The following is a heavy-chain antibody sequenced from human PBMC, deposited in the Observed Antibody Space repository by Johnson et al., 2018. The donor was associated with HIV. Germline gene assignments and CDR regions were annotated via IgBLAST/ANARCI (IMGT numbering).Heavy chain of an antibody. CDR3: ARASDAFDI. Sequence: VQLMESGGGLVQPGGSLRLSCAGSGFTFSRYWMHWVRQAPGKGLEWVSVIYSGGSTYYADSVKGRFTISRDNSKNTLYLQMNSLRAEDTAVYYCARASDAFDIWGQGTMVTVSS. CDR2: IYSGGST. CDR1: GFTFSRYW. V-gene: IGHV3-66*01. J-gene: IGHJ3*02.